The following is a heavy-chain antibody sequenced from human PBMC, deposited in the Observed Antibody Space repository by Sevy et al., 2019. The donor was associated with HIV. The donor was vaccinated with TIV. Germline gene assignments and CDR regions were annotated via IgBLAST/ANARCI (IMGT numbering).Heavy chain of an antibody. CDR2: ISNSGTTI. Sequence: GGCLRLSCAASGFTFSSYEMNWVRQAPGKGLEWVSYISNSGTTISYSDSVRGRFSFPRDNARNSLYLQMNSLRAEDTAVYYCARDLPPSATTVAHFDYWGQGTLVTVSS. CDR1: GFTFSSYE. J-gene: IGHJ4*02. V-gene: IGHV3-48*03. CDR3: ARDLPPSATTVAHFDY. D-gene: IGHD4-17*01.